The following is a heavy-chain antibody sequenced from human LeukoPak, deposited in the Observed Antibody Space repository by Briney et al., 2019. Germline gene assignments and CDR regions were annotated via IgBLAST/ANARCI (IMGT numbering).Heavy chain of an antibody. CDR2: INAGNGNT. Sequence: ASVTVSFKASGYTFTIYAMHWVRQAPGQRLEWMGWINAGNGNTKCSQKFQGRVTITRDTSASTAYMELSSLRSEDTAVYYCARDPSRGGSNFDYWGQGTLVTVSS. J-gene: IGHJ4*02. CDR1: GYTFTIYA. CDR3: ARDPSRGGSNFDY. D-gene: IGHD5-12*01. V-gene: IGHV1-3*01.